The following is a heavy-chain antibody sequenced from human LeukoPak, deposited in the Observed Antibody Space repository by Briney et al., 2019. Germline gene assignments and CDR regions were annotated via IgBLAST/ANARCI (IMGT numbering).Heavy chain of an antibody. CDR2: ISASDGYT. D-gene: IGHD1-1*01. Sequence: PGGSLRLSCAASGFTFSGFAMSWVRQAPGKGLQWVSAISASDGYTYYADSVKGRFTISRDNSKNTLYLQMNSLRAEDTAVYYCARVPGYGVLAWGQGTLVTVSS. V-gene: IGHV3-23*01. CDR3: ARVPGYGVLA. J-gene: IGHJ5*02. CDR1: GFTFSGFA.